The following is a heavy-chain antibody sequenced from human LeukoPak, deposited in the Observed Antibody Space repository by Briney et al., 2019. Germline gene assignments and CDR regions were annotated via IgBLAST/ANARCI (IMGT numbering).Heavy chain of an antibody. J-gene: IGHJ4*02. D-gene: IGHD3-22*01. CDR1: GGSFSGYY. V-gene: IGHV4-34*01. CDR3: ARLYDSSGYYFDY. CDR2: INHSGST. Sequence: PSETLSLTCAVYGGSFSGYYWSWIRQPPGKGLEWIGEINHSGSTNYNPSLKSRVTMPVDTSKNQFSLKLSSVTAADTAVYYCARLYDSSGYYFDYWGQGTLVTVSS.